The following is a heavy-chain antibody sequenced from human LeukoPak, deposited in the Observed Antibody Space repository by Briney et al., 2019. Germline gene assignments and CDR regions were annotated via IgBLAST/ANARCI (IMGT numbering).Heavy chain of an antibody. CDR1: GYTFTSYY. D-gene: IGHD6-13*01. Sequence: ASVKVSCKASGYTFTSYYMHWVRQAPGQGLEWMGIINPSGGSTSYAQKFQGRVTMTRDTSTSTVYMELSSLRSEDTAVYYCARTLPYSSSSYSNWFDPWGQGTLVTVSS. J-gene: IGHJ5*02. V-gene: IGHV1-46*01. CDR3: ARTLPYSSSSYSNWFDP. CDR2: INPSGGST.